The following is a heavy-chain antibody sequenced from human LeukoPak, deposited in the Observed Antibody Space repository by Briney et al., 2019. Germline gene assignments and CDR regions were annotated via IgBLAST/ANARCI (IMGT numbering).Heavy chain of an antibody. CDR2: IYYSGST. CDR1: GGSISSYY. V-gene: IGHV4-59*01. CDR3: ARVKRDSEVGWLRLEGYYYHYYYMDV. Sequence: SETLSLTCTVSGGSISSYYWSWIRQPPGKGLEWIGYIYYSGSTNYNPSLKSRVTISVDTSKNQFSLKLSSVTAADTAVYYCARVKRDSEVGWLRLEGYYYHYYYMDVWGKGTTVTISS. J-gene: IGHJ6*03. D-gene: IGHD5-12*01.